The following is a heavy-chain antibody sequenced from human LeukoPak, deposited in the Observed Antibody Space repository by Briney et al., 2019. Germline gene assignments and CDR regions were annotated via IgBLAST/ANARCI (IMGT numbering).Heavy chain of an antibody. J-gene: IGHJ4*02. Sequence: SETLSLTCTVSGGSISSSSYYWGWIRQPPGKGLEWIGTLYYSGNTYYNPSLKSRVTISVDTSKNQFSLKLTSVTAADTAVYYCARVTAYSSENYFDYWGQGTLVTVSS. V-gene: IGHV4-39*01. CDR2: LYYSGNT. CDR1: GGSISSSSYY. D-gene: IGHD6-25*01. CDR3: ARVTAYSSENYFDY.